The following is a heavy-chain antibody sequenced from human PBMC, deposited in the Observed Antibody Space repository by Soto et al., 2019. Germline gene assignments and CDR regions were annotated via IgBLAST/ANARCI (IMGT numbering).Heavy chain of an antibody. Sequence: EVQLVESGGGLIQPGGSLRLSCAVSGFTVSNNYMSWVRQAPGKGLEGVSVIYSGGYTAYGDSVKGRFTISRDNSKNTLYFQKKTPGADARGGYYGGPDRGGGGYWGQGALVTVSS. V-gene: IGHV3-53*01. J-gene: IGHJ4*02. CDR1: GFTVSNNY. D-gene: IGHD3-10*01. CDR3: GPDRGGGGY. CDR2: IYSGGYT.